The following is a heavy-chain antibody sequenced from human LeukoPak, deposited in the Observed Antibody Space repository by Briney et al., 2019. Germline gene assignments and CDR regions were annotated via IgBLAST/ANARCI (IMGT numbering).Heavy chain of an antibody. CDR2: INHSGST. CDR1: GGSFSGYY. Sequence: SETLSFTCAVYGGSFSGYYWSGIRQPPGKGLEWIGEINHSGSTNYNPSLKSRVTISVDTSKNQFSLKLSSVTAADTAVYYCAVGDYYGSGSYPNWFDPWGQGTLVTVSS. CDR3: AVGDYYGSGSYPNWFDP. V-gene: IGHV4-34*01. J-gene: IGHJ5*02. D-gene: IGHD3-10*01.